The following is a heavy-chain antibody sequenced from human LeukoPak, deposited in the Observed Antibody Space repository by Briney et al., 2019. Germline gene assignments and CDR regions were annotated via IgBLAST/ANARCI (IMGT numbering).Heavy chain of an antibody. CDR2: IKQDGSEK. CDR1: GFTFRNYW. D-gene: IGHD6-25*01. V-gene: IGHV3-7*01. CDR3: ERQGYFDF. J-gene: IGHJ4*02. Sequence: GGSLRLSCAASGFTFRNYWMSWVRQAPGKGLEWVANIKQDGSEKYYVDSVKGRFTISRDNAKNSLYLQMNSLRTDDTAVYFCERQGYFDFWGQGPVVSVPS.